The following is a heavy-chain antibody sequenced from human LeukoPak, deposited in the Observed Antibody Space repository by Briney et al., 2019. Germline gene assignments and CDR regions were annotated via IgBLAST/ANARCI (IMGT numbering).Heavy chain of an antibody. CDR3: ASFSTMVVAASNWFDP. CDR1: GGSFSGYY. J-gene: IGHJ5*02. V-gene: IGHV4-34*01. D-gene: IGHD2-15*01. CDR2: INHSGST. Sequence: SETLSLTCAVYGGSFSGYYWTWIRQPPGKGLEWIGEINHSGSTNYNPSLKSRVTMSVDTSKNQFSLKLSSVTAADTAVYYCASFSTMVVAASNWFDPWGQGTLVTVSS.